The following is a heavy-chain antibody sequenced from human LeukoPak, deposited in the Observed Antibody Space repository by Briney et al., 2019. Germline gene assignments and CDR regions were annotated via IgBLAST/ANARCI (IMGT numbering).Heavy chain of an antibody. Sequence: PGRSLRLSCAASGFTFDDYAMHWVRQAPGKGLEWVSGISWNSGSIGYADSVKGRFTISRDNAKNSLYLQMNSLRAEDMALYYCAKDMAGYYDSSGYMEEWGQGTLVTVSP. J-gene: IGHJ4*02. CDR3: AKDMAGYYDSSGYMEE. V-gene: IGHV3-9*03. CDR2: ISWNSGSI. CDR1: GFTFDDYA. D-gene: IGHD3-22*01.